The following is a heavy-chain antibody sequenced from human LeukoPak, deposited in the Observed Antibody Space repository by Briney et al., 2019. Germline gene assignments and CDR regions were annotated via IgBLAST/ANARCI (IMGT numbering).Heavy chain of an antibody. CDR2: INHSGST. V-gene: IGHV4-34*01. D-gene: IGHD1-14*01. J-gene: IGHJ4*02. CDR3: ARAVGAGKLKYYFDY. CDR1: GGSFSGYY. Sequence: KPSETLSLTCAVYGGSFSGYYWSWIRQPPGKGLEWIGEINHSGSTNYNPSLKSRVTISVDTSKNQFSLKLSSVTAADTAVYYCARAVGAGKLKYYFDYWGQGTLVTVSS.